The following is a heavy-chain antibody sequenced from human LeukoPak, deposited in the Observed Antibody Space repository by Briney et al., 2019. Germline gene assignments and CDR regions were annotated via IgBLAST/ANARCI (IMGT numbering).Heavy chain of an antibody. CDR3: VAGAPKFLQLVY. Sequence: PSETLSLTCSVSGGSMSSYYWSWIRQSPGKGLEWIGYMSYSGNSNYKSSINSSLESRVTISVDSTKKKLFLKMDSMTAAGAAVYYCVAGAPKFLQLVYWGQGTLVTVAS. J-gene: IGHJ4*02. V-gene: IGHV4-59*13. D-gene: IGHD2-21*01. CDR1: GGSMSSYY. CDR2: MSYSGNS.